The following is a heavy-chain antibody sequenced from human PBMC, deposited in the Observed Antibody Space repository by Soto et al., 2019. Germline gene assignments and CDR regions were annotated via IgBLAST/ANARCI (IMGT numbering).Heavy chain of an antibody. V-gene: IGHV4-39*01. CDR1: GGSISSSSYY. J-gene: IGHJ4*02. D-gene: IGHD3-10*01. CDR3: ARSSPAPSGGPRRGFDY. CDR2: IYYSGST. Sequence: QLQLQESGPGLVKPSETLSLTCTVSGGSISSSSYYWGWIRQPPGKGLEWIGSIYYSGSTYYNPSLKSRVTISGDTSKNQFSLKLSSVTAADTAVYYCARSSPAPSGGPRRGFDYWGQGTLVTVSS.